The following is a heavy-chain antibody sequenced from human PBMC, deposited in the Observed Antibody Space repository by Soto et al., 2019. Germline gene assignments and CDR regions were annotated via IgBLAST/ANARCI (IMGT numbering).Heavy chain of an antibody. CDR2: IYWDDDK. Sequence: QITLKESGPTLVKPTQTLTLTCTFSGFSLSTSGVGVGWIRQPPGKALEWLALIYWDDDKRYSPSLKSRLTITEDTSRNHVVLTMTNMDPVDTSTYYCALSSRILTDYYCSYDYCGQGTLVTVSS. CDR1: GFSLSTSGVG. D-gene: IGHD3-9*01. J-gene: IGHJ4*02. V-gene: IGHV2-5*02. CDR3: ALSSRILTDYYCSYDY.